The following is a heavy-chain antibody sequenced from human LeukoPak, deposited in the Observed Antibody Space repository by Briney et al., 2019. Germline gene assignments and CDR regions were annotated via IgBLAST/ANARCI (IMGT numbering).Heavy chain of an antibody. CDR3: VRLFGSDGKNCFDA. D-gene: IGHD3-16*01. J-gene: IGHJ5*02. CDR1: GYSISSGYY. Sequence: PSETLSLTCAVSGYSISSGYYWGWIRQPPGKGLEWIGSIYRSGGTNYNPSLRSRVTISVGTSKNQLSLNLSSVTAADTAVYYCVRLFGSDGKNCFDAWGQGTLVTVSS. CDR2: IYRSGGT. V-gene: IGHV4-38-2*01.